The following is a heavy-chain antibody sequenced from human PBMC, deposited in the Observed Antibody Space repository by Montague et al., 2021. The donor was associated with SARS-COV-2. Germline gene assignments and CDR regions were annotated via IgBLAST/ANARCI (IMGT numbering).Heavy chain of an antibody. Sequence: SETLSLTCAVYGGSLSGYYWSWIRQPPEKGLEWIGEINHSANTKYNPSLKSPVTISIDTSKNQFSLKMTSVTAADTATYYCASAIYHSWSYDIRYYYGLNIWGPGTTVIVSS. CDR3: ASAIYHSWSYDIRYYYGLNI. CDR2: INHSANT. CDR1: GGSLSGYY. V-gene: IGHV4-34*01. J-gene: IGHJ6*02. D-gene: IGHD3-10*01.